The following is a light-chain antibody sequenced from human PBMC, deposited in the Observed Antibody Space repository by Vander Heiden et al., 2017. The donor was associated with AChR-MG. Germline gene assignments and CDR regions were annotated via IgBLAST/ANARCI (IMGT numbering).Light chain of an antibody. CDR3: QQYYAHPET. Sequence: DIQMTQSPSTLSASVGDRVTITCQSSQSSSSRLAWYQQKPGQTLKLLIYKASNLQSGVPARFGGSGSETEFTLTISNLEPDDVATYFRQQYYAHPETFGQGTKLEIK. CDR1: QSSSSR. V-gene: IGKV1-5*03. J-gene: IGKJ2*01. CDR2: KAS.